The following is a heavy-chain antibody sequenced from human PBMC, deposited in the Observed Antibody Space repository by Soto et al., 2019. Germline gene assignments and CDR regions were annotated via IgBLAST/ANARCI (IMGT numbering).Heavy chain of an antibody. Sequence: GGSLTLSCAASGFTFSDYYMSWIRQAPGKGLEWVSYISSSGSIIYYADSVKGRFTISRDNAKNSLYLQMNSLRAEDTAVYYCARDQGYYESSGYFDYWGQGTLVTVS. V-gene: IGHV3-11*01. D-gene: IGHD3-22*01. J-gene: IGHJ4*02. CDR2: ISSSGSII. CDR1: GFTFSDYY. CDR3: ARDQGYYESSGYFDY.